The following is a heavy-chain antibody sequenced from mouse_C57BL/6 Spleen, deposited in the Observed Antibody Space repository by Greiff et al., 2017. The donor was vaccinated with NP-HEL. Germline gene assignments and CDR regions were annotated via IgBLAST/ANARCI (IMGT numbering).Heavy chain of an antibody. D-gene: IGHD2-2*01. CDR3: ARGVTTGYYYAMDY. J-gene: IGHJ4*01. V-gene: IGHV3-6*01. Sequence: EVKVEESGPGLVKPSQSLSLTCSVTGYSITSGYYWNWIRQFPGNKLEWMGYISYDGSNNYNPSLKNRISITRDTSKNQFFLKLNSVTTEDTATYYCARGVTTGYYYAMDYWGQGTSVTVSS. CDR2: ISYDGSN. CDR1: GYSITSGYY.